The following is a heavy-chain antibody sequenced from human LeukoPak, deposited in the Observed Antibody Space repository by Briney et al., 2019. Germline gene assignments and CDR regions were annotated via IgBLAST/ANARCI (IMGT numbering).Heavy chain of an antibody. CDR1: GFTFSNYA. CDR2: ISGSGGST. Sequence: GGSLRLSCAASGFTFSNYAMSWVRQAPGKGLEWVSAISGSGGSTYSADSVKGRFTISRDNSKNTLYLQMNSLRAEDTAVYYCAKEGGYRYLPPYYYYMDVWGKGTTVTVSS. V-gene: IGHV3-23*01. CDR3: AKEGGYRYLPPYYYYMDV. J-gene: IGHJ6*03. D-gene: IGHD5-18*01.